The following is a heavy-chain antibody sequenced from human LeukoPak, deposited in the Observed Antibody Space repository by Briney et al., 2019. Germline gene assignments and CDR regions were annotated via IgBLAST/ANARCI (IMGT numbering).Heavy chain of an antibody. CDR3: AKGDDYGSGSYPPGD. CDR1: GFTFSSYG. Sequence: PGGSLRLSCAASGFTFSSYGMHWVRQAPGKGLEWVAFIRYDGSNKYYADSVKGRFTISRDNAKNSLYLQMNSLRAEDTALYYCAKGDDYGSGSYPPGDWGQGTLVTVSS. V-gene: IGHV3-30*02. D-gene: IGHD3-10*01. J-gene: IGHJ4*02. CDR2: IRYDGSNK.